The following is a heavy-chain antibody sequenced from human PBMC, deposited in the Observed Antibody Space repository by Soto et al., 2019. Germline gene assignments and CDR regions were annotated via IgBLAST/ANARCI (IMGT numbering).Heavy chain of an antibody. D-gene: IGHD2-8*01. CDR1: GFNFGSSG. V-gene: IGHV3-23*01. J-gene: IGHJ6*02. CDR3: ATGRGNAKEV. Sequence: EVQMFESGGGLVQPGGSLRLSCSSSGFNFGSSGMSWGRQSPGKGLEWAPGLTASGLNTYYTDSVKSRFTTSRDNSRNTVYLQMSGLRVEDTAVFHCATGRGNAKEVWGQWTTVTVSS. CDR2: LTASGLNT.